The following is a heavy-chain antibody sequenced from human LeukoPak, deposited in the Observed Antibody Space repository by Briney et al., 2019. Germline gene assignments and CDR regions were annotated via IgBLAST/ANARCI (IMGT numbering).Heavy chain of an antibody. CDR3: ARVIIAAAGLNSGGYFDY. Sequence: ASVKVSCKASGYTFTSYGISWVRQAPGQGLEWMGWISAYNGNTNYEQKLQGRVTMTTDTSTSTAYMELRSLRSDDTAVYYCARVIIAAAGLNSGGYFDYWGQGTLVTVSS. CDR2: ISAYNGNT. V-gene: IGHV1-18*01. D-gene: IGHD6-13*01. J-gene: IGHJ4*02. CDR1: GYTFTSYG.